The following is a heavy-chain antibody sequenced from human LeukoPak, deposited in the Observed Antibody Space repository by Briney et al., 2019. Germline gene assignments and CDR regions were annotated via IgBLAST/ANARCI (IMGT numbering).Heavy chain of an antibody. CDR3: ARGFCSSDHCYNDFDY. J-gene: IGHJ4*02. CDR1: GYTFYNYD. V-gene: IGHV1-8*01. CDR2: MNPEIGST. D-gene: IGHD2-15*01. Sequence: ASVTVSCTASGYTFYNYDITWVRQATGQGPEWMGWMNPEIGSTGYAQKFQGRVTMTRDSSITTAYMELSSLRSEDTAVYYCARGFCSSDHCYNDFDYWGQGTLVTVSS.